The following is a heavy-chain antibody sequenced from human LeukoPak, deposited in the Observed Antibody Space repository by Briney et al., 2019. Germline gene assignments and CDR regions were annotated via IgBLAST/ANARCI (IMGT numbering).Heavy chain of an antibody. CDR2: INPNSGGT. J-gene: IGHJ4*02. CDR1: GYTFTGYY. D-gene: IGHD2-15*01. CDR3: ARGSHVQYCSGGSCYLPFDY. Sequence: ASVKVSCEASGYTFTGYYMHWVRQAPGQGLEWMGWINPNSGGTNYAQKFQGRVTMTRDTSISTAYMELSRLRSDDTAVYYCARGSHVQYCSGGSCYLPFDYWGQGTLVTVSS. V-gene: IGHV1-2*02.